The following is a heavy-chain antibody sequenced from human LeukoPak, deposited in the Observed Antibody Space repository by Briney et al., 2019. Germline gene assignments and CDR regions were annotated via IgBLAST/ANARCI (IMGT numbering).Heavy chain of an antibody. CDR3: ARDKNWKPDY. CDR2: FDPEDGET. CDR1: GYTLTELS. J-gene: IGHJ4*02. Sequence: GASVKVSCKVSGYTLTELSMHWVRQAPGKGLEWMGGFDPEDGETIYAQKFQGRVTMTEDTSTDTAHMELRSLRSDDTAVYYCARDKNWKPDYWGQGTLVTVSS. V-gene: IGHV1-24*01. D-gene: IGHD1-1*01.